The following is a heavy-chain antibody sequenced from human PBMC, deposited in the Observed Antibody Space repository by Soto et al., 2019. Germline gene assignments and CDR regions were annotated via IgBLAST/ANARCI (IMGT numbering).Heavy chain of an antibody. CDR1: GYSFTSYW. CDR2: IYPGDSDT. Sequence: GESLKISCKGSGYSFTSYWIGWVRQMPGKGLEWMGIIYPGDSDTRYSPPFQGQVTISADKSISTAYLQWSSLKASDTAMYYCARLTGGTRRWLPGYFDYWGQGTLVTVSS. J-gene: IGHJ4*02. V-gene: IGHV5-51*01. CDR3: ARLTGGTRRWLPGYFDY. D-gene: IGHD5-12*01.